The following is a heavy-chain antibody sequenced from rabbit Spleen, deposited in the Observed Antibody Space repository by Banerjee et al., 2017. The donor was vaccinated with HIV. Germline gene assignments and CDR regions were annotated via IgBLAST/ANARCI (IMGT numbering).Heavy chain of an antibody. Sequence: QSLEESGGDLVKPGASLTLTCTASGVSFSSSSYMCWVRQAPGKGLEWIACIDSGSSGFTYFATWAKGRFTCSKTSSTTVTLQVTRLTAADTATYFCARGSATMTMVITGFYFSLWGQGTLVTVS. CDR1: GVSFSSSSY. V-gene: IGHV1S40*01. D-gene: IGHD2-1*01. J-gene: IGHJ4*01. CDR2: IDSGSSGFT. CDR3: ARGSATMTMVITGFYFSL.